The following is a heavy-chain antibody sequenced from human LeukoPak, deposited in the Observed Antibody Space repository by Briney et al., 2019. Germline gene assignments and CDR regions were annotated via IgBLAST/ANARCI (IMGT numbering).Heavy chain of an antibody. CDR2: IYHSGST. V-gene: IGHV4-59*01. CDR1: GGSIGSYY. D-gene: IGHD2-8*01. J-gene: IGHJ4*02. CDR3: ARGQARWSSLDY. Sequence: RASETLSLTCTVSGGSIGSYYWSWIRQPPGKGLEWIGYIYHSGSTSYNPSLKSRVTISVDTSKNQFSLKLTSVTAADTAVYYCARGQARWSSLDYWGQGTLVTVPS.